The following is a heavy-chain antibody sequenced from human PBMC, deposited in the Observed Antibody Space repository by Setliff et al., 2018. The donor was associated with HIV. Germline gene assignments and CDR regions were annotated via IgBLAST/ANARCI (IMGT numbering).Heavy chain of an antibody. J-gene: IGHJ6*03. Sequence: SETLSLTCTFSGGSISAYYWSWIRQSAGKGLECIGRMFPSGTPNYSPSLKSRVTMSVDTSKNQFSLRLTSVTAADTAVYYCARGDSFYYFMDVWGKGTTVTVSS. CDR1: GGSISAYY. CDR2: MFPSGTP. V-gene: IGHV4-4*07. CDR3: ARGDSFYYFMDV.